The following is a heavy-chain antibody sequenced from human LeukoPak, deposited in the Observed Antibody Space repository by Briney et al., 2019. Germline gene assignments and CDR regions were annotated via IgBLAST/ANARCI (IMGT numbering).Heavy chain of an antibody. Sequence: ASVKVSCKAFGYTFTSNYMHWVRQAPGQGPEWMGVISPSGGSTTYAQKFQGRVTLTRDMSTSTDYLELSSLRSDDTAVYYCARLRAGSGSYYTGPTKNWFDPWGQGTLVTVSS. D-gene: IGHD3-10*01. CDR3: ARLRAGSGSYYTGPTKNWFDP. J-gene: IGHJ5*02. CDR1: GYTFTSNY. CDR2: ISPSGGST. V-gene: IGHV1-46*01.